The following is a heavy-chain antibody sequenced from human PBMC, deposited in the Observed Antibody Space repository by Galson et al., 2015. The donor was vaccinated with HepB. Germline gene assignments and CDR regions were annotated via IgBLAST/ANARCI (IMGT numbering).Heavy chain of an antibody. J-gene: IGHJ6*02. D-gene: IGHD1-26*01. CDR1: GFSFSNYG. CDR2: ISYDGGTS. Sequence: SLRLSCAASGFSFSNYGMHWVRQAPGKGLEWVAVISYDGGTSYYGDSVRGRFTISRDNSKNTLYLQMNSLSADDTAVYYCTKEQQFSGNYSDARFHDGMDVWGQGTTALVYS. CDR3: TKEQQFSGNYSDARFHDGMDV. V-gene: IGHV3-30*18.